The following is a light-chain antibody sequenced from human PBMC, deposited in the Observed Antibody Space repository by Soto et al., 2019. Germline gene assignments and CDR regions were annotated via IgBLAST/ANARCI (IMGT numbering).Light chain of an antibody. CDR3: QSYDSSLSGSV. V-gene: IGLV2-8*01. J-gene: IGLJ3*02. CDR2: EVS. CDR1: SSDVGGYNY. Sequence: QSALTQPPSASGSPGQSVTISCTGTSSDVGGYNYVSWYQQYPGKAPTLMIYEVSERPSGVPDRFSGSKSGNTASLTVSGLQAEDEADYYCQSYDSSLSGSVFGGGTKLTVL.